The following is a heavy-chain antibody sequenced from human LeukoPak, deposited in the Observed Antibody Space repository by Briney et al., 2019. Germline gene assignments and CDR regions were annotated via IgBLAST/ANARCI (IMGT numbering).Heavy chain of an antibody. J-gene: IGHJ6*03. CDR3: ARSSYCSSTSCSDYYYMDV. D-gene: IGHD2-2*01. CDR1: GFTFNSYA. Sequence: GGSLRLSCAASGFTFNSYAMHWVRQAPGKGLEWVAVITYDGSNKYYADSVKGRFTISRDNSKNTLYLQMNSLRAEDTAVYYCARSSYCSSTSCSDYYYMDVWGKGTTVTVSS. V-gene: IGHV3-30-3*01. CDR2: ITYDGSNK.